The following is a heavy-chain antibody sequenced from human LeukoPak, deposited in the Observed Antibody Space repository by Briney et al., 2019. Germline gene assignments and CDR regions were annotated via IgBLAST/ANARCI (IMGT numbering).Heavy chain of an antibody. Sequence: ASVKVSCKASGYTFTSYGISWVRQAPGQGLEWMGWISAYNGNTNYAQKLQGRVTMTTDTSTSTAYMELRSLRSDDTAVYYCARDPRKYYYDSSGKPTEPQYFQHWGQGTLVTVSS. CDR3: ARDPRKYYYDSSGKPTEPQYFQH. CDR1: GYTFTSYG. D-gene: IGHD3-22*01. J-gene: IGHJ1*01. V-gene: IGHV1-18*01. CDR2: ISAYNGNT.